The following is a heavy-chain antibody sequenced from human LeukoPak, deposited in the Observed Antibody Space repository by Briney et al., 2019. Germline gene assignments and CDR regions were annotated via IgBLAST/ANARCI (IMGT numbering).Heavy chain of an antibody. CDR3: ASDYGDYEDWFDP. J-gene: IGHJ5*02. Sequence: SETLSLTCAVYGGSFSGYYWSWIRQPPGKGLEWIGETNHSGSTNYNPSLKSRVTISVDTSKNQFSLKLSSVTAADTAVYYCASDYGDYEDWFDPWGQGTLVTVSS. CDR2: TNHSGST. V-gene: IGHV4-34*01. CDR1: GGSFSGYY. D-gene: IGHD4-17*01.